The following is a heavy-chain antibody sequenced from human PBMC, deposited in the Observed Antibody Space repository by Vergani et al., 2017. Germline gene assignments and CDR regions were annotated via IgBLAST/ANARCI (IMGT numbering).Heavy chain of an antibody. CDR3: ANSRYYDFWSGYLDY. CDR2: ISGSGGST. Sequence: EVQLLESGGGLVQPGGSLRLSCAASGFTFSSYAMSWVRQAPGKGLEWVSAISGSGGSTYYADSVKGRFTSSRDNSKNTLYLQMNSLSAEDTAVYYCANSRYYDFWSGYLDYWGQGTLVTVSS. J-gene: IGHJ4*02. V-gene: IGHV3-23*01. CDR1: GFTFSSYA. D-gene: IGHD3-3*01.